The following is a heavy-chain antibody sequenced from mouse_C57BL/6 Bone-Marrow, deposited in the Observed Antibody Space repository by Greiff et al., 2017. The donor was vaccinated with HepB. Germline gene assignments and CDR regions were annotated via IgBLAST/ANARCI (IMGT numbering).Heavy chain of an antibody. CDR3: ASYGSSYPFAY. CDR2: ISSGSSTI. Sequence: EVKLMESGGGLVKPGGSLKLSCAASGFTFSDYGMHWVRQAPEKGLEWVAYISSGSSTIYYADTVKGRFTISRDNAKNTLFLQMTSLRSEDTAMYYCASYGSSYPFAYWGQGTLVTVSA. D-gene: IGHD1-1*01. J-gene: IGHJ3*01. CDR1: GFTFSDYG. V-gene: IGHV5-17*01.